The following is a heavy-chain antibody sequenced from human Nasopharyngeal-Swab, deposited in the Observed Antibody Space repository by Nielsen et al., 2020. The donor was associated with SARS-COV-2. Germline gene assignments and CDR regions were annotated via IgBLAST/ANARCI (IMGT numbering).Heavy chain of an antibody. Sequence: SEILSLTCKVSGGSISPDGHYWSWIRQHPEKGFEWIGYIYPSGSTYYSPSLKTRVTISVDMSKNQLSLNLTSVTAADTAVYYCARGARVTTDWFDPWGQGTLVTVSS. D-gene: IGHD2-21*02. V-gene: IGHV4-31*03. J-gene: IGHJ5*02. CDR1: GGSISPDGHY. CDR2: IYPSGST. CDR3: ARGARVTTDWFDP.